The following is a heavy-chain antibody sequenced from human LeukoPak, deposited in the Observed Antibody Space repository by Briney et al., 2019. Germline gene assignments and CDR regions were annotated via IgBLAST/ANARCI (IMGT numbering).Heavy chain of an antibody. CDR1: GGTFSSYA. D-gene: IGHD3-9*01. J-gene: IGHJ2*01. V-gene: IGHV1-69*13. CDR2: IIPIFGTA. Sequence: ASVKVSCKASGGTFSSYAISWVRQAPGQGLEWMGGIIPIFGTANYAQKFQGRVTITADESTSTAYMELSSLRSEDTAVYYCARETHFDWSYWNFDLWGRGTLVTVSS. CDR3: ARETHFDWSYWNFDL.